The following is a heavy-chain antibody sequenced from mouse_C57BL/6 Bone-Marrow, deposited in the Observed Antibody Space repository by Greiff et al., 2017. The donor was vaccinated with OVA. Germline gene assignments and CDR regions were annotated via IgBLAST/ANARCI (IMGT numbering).Heavy chain of an antibody. CDR2: IYPGSGST. Sequence: QVHVKQPGAELVKPGASVKMSCKASGYTFTSYWITWVKQRPGQGLEWIGDIYPGSGSTNYNEKFKSKATLTVDTSSSTAYMQLSSLTSEDSAVYYCAGGYPYYFDYWGQGTTLTVSS. CDR1: GYTFTSYW. J-gene: IGHJ2*01. D-gene: IGHD2-14*01. V-gene: IGHV1-55*01. CDR3: AGGYPYYFDY.